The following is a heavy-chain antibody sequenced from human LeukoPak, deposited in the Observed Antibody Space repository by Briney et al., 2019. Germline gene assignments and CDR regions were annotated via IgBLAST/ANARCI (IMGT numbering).Heavy chain of an antibody. CDR1: GFTFSDYY. CDR2: IKSKTDGGTT. D-gene: IGHD6-19*01. CDR3: TTDMFFQGWS. V-gene: IGHV3-15*01. J-gene: IGHJ5*02. Sequence: GGSLRLSCAASGFTFSDYYMTWIRQAPGKGLEWVGRIKSKTDGGTTDYAAPVKGRFTISRDDSKNTLYLQMNSLKTEDTAVYYCTTDMFFQGWSWGQGTLVTVSS.